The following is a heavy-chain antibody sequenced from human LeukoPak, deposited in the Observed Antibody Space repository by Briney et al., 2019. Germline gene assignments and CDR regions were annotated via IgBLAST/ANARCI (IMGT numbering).Heavy chain of an antibody. J-gene: IGHJ4*02. CDR2: IYPGDSDT. Sequence: GESLKISCKGSGYRFTSYWIGWVRQMPGKGLEWMGIIYPGDSDTRYNPSFQGQVTISADKSISTAYLHWSSLQASDTAMYYCAIAGDSSTSYYRCFGYWGQGTLVTVSS. V-gene: IGHV5-51*01. CDR1: GYRFTSYW. D-gene: IGHD2-2*02. CDR3: AIAGDSSTSYYRCFGY.